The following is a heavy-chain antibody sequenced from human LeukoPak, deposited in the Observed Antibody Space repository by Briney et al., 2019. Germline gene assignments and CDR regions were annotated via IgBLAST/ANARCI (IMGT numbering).Heavy chain of an antibody. CDR1: GFTFGDYA. CDR2: ITGGGDIV. V-gene: IGHV3-48*03. CDR3: AREVRVPRMAFDI. J-gene: IGHJ3*02. D-gene: IGHD1-14*01. Sequence: GGSLRLSCTVSGFTFGDYAMSWVRQAPGKGLEWISYITGGGDIVYYADSVEGRFTISRDNAKNSLYLQMNSLRAEDTALYYCAREVRVPRMAFDIWGQGTMVTVSS.